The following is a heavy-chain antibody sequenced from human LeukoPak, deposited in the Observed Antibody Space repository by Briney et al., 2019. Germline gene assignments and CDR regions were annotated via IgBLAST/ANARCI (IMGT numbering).Heavy chain of an antibody. J-gene: IGHJ4*02. Sequence: SGGSLRLSCAASGFTFNNYAMSWVRQAPGKGLEWVSAISGRGASTYYADSVKGRFTISRDNSKNTLYVQMNSLRAEDTAVYYCASAVVRAREIHWGQGTLVTVSS. CDR2: ISGRGAST. CDR3: ASAVVRAREIH. CDR1: GFTFNNYA. V-gene: IGHV3-23*01. D-gene: IGHD3-10*01.